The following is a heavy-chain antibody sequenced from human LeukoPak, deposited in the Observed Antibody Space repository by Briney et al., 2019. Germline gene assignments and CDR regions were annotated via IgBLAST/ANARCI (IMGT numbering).Heavy chain of an antibody. D-gene: IGHD6-19*01. Sequence: TGGSLRLSCAASGFTFSSYGMHWVRQAPGKGLEWVSSISSSSSYIYYADSVKGRFTISRDNAKNSLYLQMNSLRAEDTAVYYCARLNGGDHAVAWVDYFDYWGQGTLVTVSS. CDR1: GFTFSSYG. CDR2: ISSSSSYI. V-gene: IGHV3-21*01. CDR3: ARLNGGDHAVAWVDYFDY. J-gene: IGHJ4*02.